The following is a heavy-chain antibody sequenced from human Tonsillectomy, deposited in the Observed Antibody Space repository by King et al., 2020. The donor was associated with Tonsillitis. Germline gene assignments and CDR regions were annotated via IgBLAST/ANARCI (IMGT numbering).Heavy chain of an antibody. CDR2: INQGGSGK. Sequence: VQLVESGGGLVQPGGSRILSCAASGFNLSNCWMAWVRQAPVKGFEWVANINQGGSGKNYVDSVKGRLTISRENAKNSLYLQMKSLIAEDTAVYYCARDIDGSLDYWGQGTLVTVSS. CDR1: GFNLSNCW. V-gene: IGHV3-7*01. D-gene: IGHD3-10*01. CDR3: ARDIDGSLDY. J-gene: IGHJ4*02.